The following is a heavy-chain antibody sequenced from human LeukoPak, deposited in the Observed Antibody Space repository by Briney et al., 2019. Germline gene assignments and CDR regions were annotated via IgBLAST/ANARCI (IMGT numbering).Heavy chain of an antibody. CDR1: GYTFTAYY. Sequence: ASVKVSCKASGYTFTAYYLYWVRQAPGQGLEWMGRINPNSGGTDYAQKFQGRVTMTRDTSISTAYMELSSLRSDDTAVCYCAIGMAAAGTFEYWGQGTLVTVSS. CDR2: INPNSGGT. D-gene: IGHD6-13*01. V-gene: IGHV1-2*06. CDR3: AIGMAAAGTFEY. J-gene: IGHJ4*02.